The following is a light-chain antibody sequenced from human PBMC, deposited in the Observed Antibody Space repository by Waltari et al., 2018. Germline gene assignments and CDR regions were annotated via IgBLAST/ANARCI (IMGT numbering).Light chain of an antibody. CDR3: QQYYGVPLT. CDR1: QSVLYSANNKDY. V-gene: IGKV4-1*01. CDR2: WAS. Sequence: DIQMTQSPDFLAVSLGERATINCKSSQSVLYSANNKDYLAWYQQKPGQPPKLLIYWASTRESGVPDRFSGSGSGTDFTLTISSLQAEDVAVYYCQQYYGVPLTFGGGTKVEIK. J-gene: IGKJ4*01.